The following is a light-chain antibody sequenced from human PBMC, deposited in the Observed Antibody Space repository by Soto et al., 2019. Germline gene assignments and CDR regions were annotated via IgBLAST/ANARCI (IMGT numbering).Light chain of an antibody. CDR3: RPYTSSSTPYA. CDR1: SRDVGGCNY. V-gene: IGLV2-14*01. Sequence: PPASVSGSPAQLSPFSCPGTSRDVGGCNYVSWYQQHPVKAPKLMIYDVTNRPSGVSDRFSGSKSGNTASLTISVLQAADDAKYYCRPYTSSSTPYAFGTGT. J-gene: IGLJ1*01. CDR2: DVT.